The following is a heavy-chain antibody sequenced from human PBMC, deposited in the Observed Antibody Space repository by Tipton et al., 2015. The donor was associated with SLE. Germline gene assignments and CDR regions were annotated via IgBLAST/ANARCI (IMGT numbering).Heavy chain of an antibody. D-gene: IGHD2-8*01. V-gene: IGHV3-23*01. CDR2: ISGSGVNT. J-gene: IGHJ4*02. CDR3: VKRLSMATCFDY. CDR1: GFTFSSYG. Sequence: SLRLSCAASGFTFSSYGMHGVRQAPGKGLEWVSAISGSGVNTYYADSVKGRFAISRDNSKNTFFLQMNSLRVEDAAIYYCVKRLSMATCFDYWGQGALVTVSP.